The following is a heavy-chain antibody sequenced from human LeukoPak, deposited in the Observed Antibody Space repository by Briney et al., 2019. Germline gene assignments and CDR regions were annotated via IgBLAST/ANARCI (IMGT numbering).Heavy chain of an antibody. D-gene: IGHD6-6*01. CDR1: GYTFTSYY. CDR3: ARAYSTSSPFDY. CDR2: INPSGGST. J-gene: IGHJ4*02. V-gene: IGHV1-46*01. Sequence: ASVKVSCKASGYTFTSYYMHWVRQAPGHGLEWMGMINPSGGSTSYAQKFQDRVTMTRDTSTSTVYLELSSLRSEDTAVYYCARAYSTSSPFDYWGQGTLVTVSS.